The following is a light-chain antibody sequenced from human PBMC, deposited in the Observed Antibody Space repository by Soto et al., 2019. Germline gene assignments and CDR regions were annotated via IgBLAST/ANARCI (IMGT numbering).Light chain of an antibody. CDR2: AGS. CDR1: SSDVGNYNL. Sequence: QSALTQPASVSGSPGQSITISCTGTSSDVGNYNLVSWYQQHPGKAPKVMIYAGSNRPSGVSHGFSGFKSGNTASLTISGLQAEDEADYHCCSYAGSNTYVFGTGTKLTVL. CDR3: CSYAGSNTYV. J-gene: IGLJ1*01. V-gene: IGLV2-23*01.